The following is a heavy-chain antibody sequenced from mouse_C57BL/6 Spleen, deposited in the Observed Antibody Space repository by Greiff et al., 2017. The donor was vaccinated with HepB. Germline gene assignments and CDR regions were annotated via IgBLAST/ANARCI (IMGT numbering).Heavy chain of an antibody. CDR2: ISSGSSTI. Sequence: DVMLVESGGGLVKPGGSLKLSCAASGFTFSDYGMHWVRQAPEKGLEWVAYISSGSSTIYYADTVKGRFTISRDNAKNTLFLQMTSLRSEDTAMYYCARNGYYVPYAMDYWGQGTSVTVSS. J-gene: IGHJ4*01. D-gene: IGHD2-3*01. CDR1: GFTFSDYG. V-gene: IGHV5-17*01. CDR3: ARNGYYVPYAMDY.